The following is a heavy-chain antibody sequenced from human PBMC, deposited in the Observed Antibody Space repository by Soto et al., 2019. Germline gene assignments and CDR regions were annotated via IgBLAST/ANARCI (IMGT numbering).Heavy chain of an antibody. CDR3: ARRRDGYCSGGSCYFNGMDV. J-gene: IGHJ6*02. Sequence: GESLKISCKGSGYSFTSYWIGWVRQMPGKGLEWMGIIYPGDSDTRYSPSFQGQVTISADKSISTAYLQWSSLKASDTAMYYCARRRDGYCSGGSCYFNGMDVWGQGTTVTVSS. V-gene: IGHV5-51*01. CDR2: IYPGDSDT. CDR1: GYSFTSYW. D-gene: IGHD2-15*01.